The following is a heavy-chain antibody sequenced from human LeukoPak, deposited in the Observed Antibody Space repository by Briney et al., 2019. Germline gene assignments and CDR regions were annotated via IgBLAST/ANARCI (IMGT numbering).Heavy chain of an antibody. V-gene: IGHV3-33*01. Sequence: GRSLRLSCAASGFTFSSYGMHWVRQAPGKGLEWVAVIWYDGSNKYYADSVKGRFTISRDNSKDTLYLQMNSLRAEDTAVYYCARDGGSYFFLDYWGQGTLVTVSS. CDR1: GFTFSSYG. D-gene: IGHD1-26*01. CDR2: IWYDGSNK. J-gene: IGHJ4*02. CDR3: ARDGGSYFFLDY.